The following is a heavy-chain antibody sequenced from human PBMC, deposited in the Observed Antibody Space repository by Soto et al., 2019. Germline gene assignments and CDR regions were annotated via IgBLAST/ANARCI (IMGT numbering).Heavy chain of an antibody. D-gene: IGHD4-4*01. CDR3: ARGIGMATVNYFAY. V-gene: IGHV4-34*01. CDR2: INHSGST. Sequence: SETLSLTCAGYGGSFSGYYWSWIRQPPGKGLEWIGEINHSGSTNYNPSLKSRVTISVDTSKNQFSLKLSSVTAADTAVYYCARGIGMATVNYFAYWAQGTLVTVS. J-gene: IGHJ4*02. CDR1: GGSFSGYY.